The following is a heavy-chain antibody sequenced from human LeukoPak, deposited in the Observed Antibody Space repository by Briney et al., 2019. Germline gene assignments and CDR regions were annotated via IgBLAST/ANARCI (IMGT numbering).Heavy chain of an antibody. J-gene: IGHJ6*02. CDR1: GGSISSSTFY. V-gene: IGHV4-31*03. CDR3: ARETTVNTLNGMDV. CDR2: IYYSGST. Sequence: PSETLSLTCTVSGGSISSSTFYWGWIRQHPGEGLEWIGYIYYSGSTYYNPSLKSRVTISVDTSKNQFSLKLSSVTAADTAVYYCARETTVNTLNGMDVWGQGTTVTVSS. D-gene: IGHD4-17*01.